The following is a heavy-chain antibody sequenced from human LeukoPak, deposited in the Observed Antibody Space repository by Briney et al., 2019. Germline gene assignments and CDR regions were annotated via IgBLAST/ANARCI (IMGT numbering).Heavy chain of an antibody. V-gene: IGHV3-30-3*01. CDR3: ARDGWELLTSLYYFDY. CDR2: ISYDGSNK. CDR1: GFTFSSYA. D-gene: IGHD1-26*01. J-gene: IGHJ4*02. Sequence: GGSLRLSCAASGFTFSSYAMHWVRQAPGKGLEWEAVISYDGSNKYYADSVKGRFTISRDNSKNTLYLQMNSLRAEDTAVYYCARDGWELLTSLYYFDYWGQGTLVTVSS.